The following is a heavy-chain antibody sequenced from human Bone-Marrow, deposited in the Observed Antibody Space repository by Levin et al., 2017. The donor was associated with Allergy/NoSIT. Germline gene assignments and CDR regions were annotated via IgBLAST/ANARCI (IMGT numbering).Heavy chain of an antibody. V-gene: IGHV3-9*01. J-gene: IGHJ3*02. CDR3: AKVQTYYYDTDATANEGDAFDM. Sequence: RSGGSLRLSCVGSGFNFDDYAMHWVRQVPGKGPEWVAGISSTSVGFGYADSVKGRFTISRDNAKNSLYLEMDSLRVEDTALYYCAKVQTYYYDTDATANEGDAFDMWGQGTMVSVSS. CDR2: ISSTSVGF. D-gene: IGHD3-22*01. CDR1: GFNFDDYA.